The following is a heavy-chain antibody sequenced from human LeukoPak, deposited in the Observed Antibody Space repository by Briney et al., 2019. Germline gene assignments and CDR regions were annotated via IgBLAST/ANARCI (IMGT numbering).Heavy chain of an antibody. CDR2: IYYSGST. J-gene: IGHJ4*02. Sequence: SETLSLTCTVSGGSISSSDYYWGWIRQPPGKGLERIGSIYYSGSTYYNPSLKSRVTISVDTSKNQFSLKLSSVTAADTAVYYCARLMAAGTCDYWGQGTLVTVSS. V-gene: IGHV4-39*01. D-gene: IGHD6-13*01. CDR1: GGSISSSDYY. CDR3: ARLMAAGTCDY.